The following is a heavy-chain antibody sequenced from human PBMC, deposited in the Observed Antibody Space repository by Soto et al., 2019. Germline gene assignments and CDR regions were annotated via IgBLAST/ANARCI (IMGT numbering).Heavy chain of an antibody. J-gene: IGHJ4*02. V-gene: IGHV3-23*01. Sequence: EVQLLESGGGLVQPGGSLRLSCAASGFTFSSYAMRWVRQAPGKGLEWVSAISGSGGSTYYADSVKGRFTSPRDNSKNTLYLQMNSLRAEDTAVDYCAKAPLDGTMIVGVCYLDYWGKGTQVSVSS. CDR2: ISGSGGST. CDR1: GFTFSSYA. CDR3: AKAPLDGTMIVGVCYLDY. D-gene: IGHD3-22*01.